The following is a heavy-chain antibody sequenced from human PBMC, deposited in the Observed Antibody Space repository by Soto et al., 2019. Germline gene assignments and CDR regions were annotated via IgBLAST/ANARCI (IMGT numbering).Heavy chain of an antibody. CDR3: TTEESPDYYYYGMDV. CDR2: IKSKTDGGTT. Sequence: GGSLRLSCVASGFTFSNAWMSWVRRAPGKGLEWVGRIKSKTDGGTTDYAAPVKGRFTISRDDSKNTLYLQMNSLKTEDTAVYYCTTEESPDYYYYGMDVWGQGTTVTVSS. CDR1: GFTFSNAW. V-gene: IGHV3-15*01. J-gene: IGHJ6*02.